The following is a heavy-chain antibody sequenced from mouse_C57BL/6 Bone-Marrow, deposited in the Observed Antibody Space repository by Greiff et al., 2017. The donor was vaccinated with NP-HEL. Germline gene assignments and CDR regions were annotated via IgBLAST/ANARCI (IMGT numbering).Heavy chain of an antibody. CDR3: ARDAFAY. J-gene: IGHJ3*01. V-gene: IGHV1-82*01. CDR1: GYAFSSSW. Sequence: VQGVESGPELVKPGASVKISCKASGYAFSSSWMNWVKQRPGKGLEWIGRIYPGDGDTNYNGKFKGQATLTADKSSSTAYMQLSSLTSEDSAVYFCARDAFAYWGQGTLVTVSA. CDR2: IYPGDGDT.